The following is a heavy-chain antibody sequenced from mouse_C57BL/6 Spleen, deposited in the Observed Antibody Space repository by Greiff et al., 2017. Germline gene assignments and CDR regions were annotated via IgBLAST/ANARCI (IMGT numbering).Heavy chain of an antibody. CDR1: GYTFTSYW. Sequence: QVHVKQPGAELVKPGASVKMSCTASGYTFTSYWITWVKQRPGQGLAWIGDIYPGSGSTNYNEKFKSKATLTVDTSSSTAYLQLSSLTSEDSAVNDCARRELRLRYFDYWGQGTTLTVSS. CDR3: ARRELRLRYFDY. D-gene: IGHD3-2*02. J-gene: IGHJ2*01. CDR2: IYPGSGST. V-gene: IGHV1-55*01.